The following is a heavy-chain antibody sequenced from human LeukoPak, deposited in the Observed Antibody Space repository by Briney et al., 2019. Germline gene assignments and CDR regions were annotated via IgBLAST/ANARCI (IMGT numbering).Heavy chain of an antibody. D-gene: IGHD3-10*01. J-gene: IGHJ4*02. CDR2: NYYSGST. Sequence: SETLSLTCTVSGGSISSSSYYWGWIRQPPGKGLEWIGSNYYSGSTYYNPSLKSRVTISVDTSKNQFSLELSSVTAADTAVYYCARMPSITRGYFDYWGQGTLVTVSS. CDR3: ARMPSITRGYFDY. V-gene: IGHV4-39*01. CDR1: GGSISSSSYY.